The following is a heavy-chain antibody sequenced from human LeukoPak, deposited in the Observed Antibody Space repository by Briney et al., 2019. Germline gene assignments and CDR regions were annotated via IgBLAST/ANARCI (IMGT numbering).Heavy chain of an antibody. J-gene: IGHJ3*02. D-gene: IGHD3-10*01. V-gene: IGHV4-4*07. Sequence: PSETLSLTCTVSGGSISSYYGSWIPQPGGGGVEWIGRIYASGSTNYNPSLKSRVTISVNTSKNQSSLKLNSLTGADTACYYCARVAYLLGCGELLSSRPDAFDIWGQGTMVTVSS. CDR1: GGSISSYY. CDR3: ARVAYLLGCGELLSSRPDAFDI. CDR2: IYASGST.